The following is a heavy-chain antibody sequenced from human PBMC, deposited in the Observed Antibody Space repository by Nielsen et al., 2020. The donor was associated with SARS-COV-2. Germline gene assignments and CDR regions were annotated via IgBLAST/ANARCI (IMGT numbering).Heavy chain of an antibody. V-gene: IGHV4-39*07. CDR1: GGSISSSSYY. D-gene: IGHD4-17*01. J-gene: IGHJ4*02. CDR2: IYYSGST. Sequence: GSLRLSCTVSGGSISSSSYYWGWIRQPPGKGLEWIGSIYYSGSTNYNPSLKSRVTISVDTSKNQFSLKLSSVTAADTAVYYCARAGVDYGDYVWDYWGQGTLVTVSS. CDR3: ARAGVDYGDYVWDY.